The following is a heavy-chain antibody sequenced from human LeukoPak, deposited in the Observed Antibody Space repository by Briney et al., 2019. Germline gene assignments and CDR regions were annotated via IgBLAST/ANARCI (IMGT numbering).Heavy chain of an antibody. J-gene: IGHJ5*02. V-gene: IGHV3-15*01. CDR3: ATDRAWFDP. CDR1: GITFSTAW. Sequence: GGSLTLSCAASGITFSTAWMSWFRQAPGKGLEWVGRIKSKIGGATADYAAPVKDRFTISRDDSKNTLYLQMNSLKTEDTAVYYCATDRAWFDPWGQGTLVAVSS. CDR2: IKSKIGGATA. D-gene: IGHD3-10*01.